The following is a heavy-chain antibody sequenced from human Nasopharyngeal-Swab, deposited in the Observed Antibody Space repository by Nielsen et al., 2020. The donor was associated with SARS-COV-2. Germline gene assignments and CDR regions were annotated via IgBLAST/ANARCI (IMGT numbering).Heavy chain of an antibody. J-gene: IGHJ6*02. V-gene: IGHV4-61*02. D-gene: IGHD6-19*01. CDR1: GGSISSGSYY. Sequence: SETLSLTCTVSGGSISSGSYYWSWIRQPAGKGLEWIGRIYTSGSTNCNPSLKSRVTISVDTSKNQFSLKLSSVTAADTAVYYCARDWMIAVAGYYYYYGMDVWDQGTTVTVSS. CDR3: ARDWMIAVAGYYYYYGMDV. CDR2: IYTSGST.